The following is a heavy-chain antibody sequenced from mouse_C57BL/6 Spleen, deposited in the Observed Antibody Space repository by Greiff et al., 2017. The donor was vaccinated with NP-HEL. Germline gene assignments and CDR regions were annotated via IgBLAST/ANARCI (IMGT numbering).Heavy chain of an antibody. CDR1: GFTFSDYG. V-gene: IGHV5-17*01. Sequence: EVQVVESGGGLVKPGGSLKLSCAASGFTFSDYGMHWVRQAPEKGLEWVAYISSGSSTIYYADTVKGRFTISRDNAKNTLFLQMTSLRSEDTAMYYCERMHYGSSRYWYFDVWGTGTTVTVSS. D-gene: IGHD1-1*01. CDR2: ISSGSSTI. J-gene: IGHJ1*03. CDR3: ERMHYGSSRYWYFDV.